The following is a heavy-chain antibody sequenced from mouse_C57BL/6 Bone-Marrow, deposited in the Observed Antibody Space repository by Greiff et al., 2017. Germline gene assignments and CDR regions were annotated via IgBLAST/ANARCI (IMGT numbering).Heavy chain of an antibody. CDR3: ARHEVYYSKYERIYYYAMDY. CDR2: FYPGSGSI. CDR1: GYTFTEYT. D-gene: IGHD2-5*01. J-gene: IGHJ4*01. Sequence: QVQLQQSGAELVKPGASVKLSCKASGYTFTEYTIHWVKQRSGQGLEWIGWFYPGSGSIKYNEKFKDKATLTADKSSSTVYMELSRFTSEDSAVDFCARHEVYYSKYERIYYYAMDYWGQGTSVTVSS. V-gene: IGHV1-62-2*01.